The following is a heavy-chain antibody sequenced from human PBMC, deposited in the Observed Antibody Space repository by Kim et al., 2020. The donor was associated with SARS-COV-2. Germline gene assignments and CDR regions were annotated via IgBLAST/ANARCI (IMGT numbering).Heavy chain of an antibody. CDR1: GGSISSYY. CDR2: IYYSGST. D-gene: IGHD2-15*01. J-gene: IGHJ5*02. Sequence: SETLSLTCTVSGGSISSYYWSWIRQPPGKGLEWIGYIYYSGSTNYNPSLKSRVTISVDTSKNQFSLKLSSVTAADTAVYYCARVGVNPLEFPGGSRGVRCSGGSCYSFGWFDPWGQGTLVTVSS. V-gene: IGHV4-59*01. CDR3: ARVGVNPLEFPGGSRGVRCSGGSCYSFGWFDP.